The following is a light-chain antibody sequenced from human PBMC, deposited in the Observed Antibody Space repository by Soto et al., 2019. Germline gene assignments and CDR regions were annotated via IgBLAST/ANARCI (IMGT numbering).Light chain of an antibody. Sequence: EIVMTQSPATLSVSPGERTTLSCRASQSVSSNLAWYQQKPGQAPRLLIYGASTRASGIPARFSGSGSGTEFTLTISSLPSEDFAVYYCQQYNNWSPLFGQGTRLEIK. J-gene: IGKJ5*01. CDR3: QQYNNWSPL. CDR1: QSVSSN. V-gene: IGKV3-15*01. CDR2: GAS.